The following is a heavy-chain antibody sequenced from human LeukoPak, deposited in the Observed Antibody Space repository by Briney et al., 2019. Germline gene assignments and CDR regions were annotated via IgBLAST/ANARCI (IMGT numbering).Heavy chain of an antibody. CDR1: SGSISSSSYY. Sequence: SETLSLTCTVSSGSISSSSYYWGWIRQPPGKGLEWIGSIYYSGSSYYNPSLKSRVTISVDTSKNQFSLKLSSVTAADTAVYYCARVISGSYFRGWFDPWGQGTPVTVSS. CDR3: ARVISGSYFRGWFDP. D-gene: IGHD1-26*01. J-gene: IGHJ5*02. V-gene: IGHV4-39*07. CDR2: IYYSGSS.